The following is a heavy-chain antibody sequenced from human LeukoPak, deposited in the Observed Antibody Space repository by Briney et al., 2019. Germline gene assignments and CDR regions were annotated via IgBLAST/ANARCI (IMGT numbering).Heavy chain of an antibody. J-gene: IGHJ4*02. V-gene: IGHV1-2*02. CDR2: INPNSGGT. CDR3: ARADRGDYMFDY. Sequence: ASVKVSCKTSGYTFTYYYMHWVRQAPGQGLEWMGWINPNSGGTNDAQKSQGRVTMTRDTSSSTVYMELSRLTSDDTAVYYCARADRGDYMFDYWGQGTLVTVSS. D-gene: IGHD4-17*01. CDR1: GYTFTYYY.